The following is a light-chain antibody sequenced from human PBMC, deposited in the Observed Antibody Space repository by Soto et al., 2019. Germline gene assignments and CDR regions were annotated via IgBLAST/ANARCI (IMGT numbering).Light chain of an antibody. CDR1: PSDVGGYLS. Sequence: QSALTQPPSASGSPGQSVTISCTGTPSDVGGYLSVSWYQQHPGKAPKLIIYEVSRRPSGVPDRFSASKSGSTAFLTVSGLQAEDEADYYCCSYAGSSTRVFGTGTKVTVL. V-gene: IGLV2-8*01. CDR3: CSYAGSSTRV. CDR2: EVS. J-gene: IGLJ1*01.